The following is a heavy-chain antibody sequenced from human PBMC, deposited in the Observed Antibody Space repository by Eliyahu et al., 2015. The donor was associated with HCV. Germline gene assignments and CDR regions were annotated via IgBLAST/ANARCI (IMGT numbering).Heavy chain of an antibody. J-gene: IGHJ5*02. CDR3: ARVQSTNDWFDP. CDR2: INHSGST. V-gene: IGHV4-34*01. D-gene: IGHD1-1*01. CDR1: GGXFSGYY. Sequence: QVQLQQWGAGLLKPSESLSLTCAVXGGXFSGYYWSWIRXPPGKGLEWXGEINHSGSTNYNPSLKSRVTISVDTSKNQFSLKLSSVTAADTAVYYCARVQSTNDWFDPWGQGTLVTVSS.